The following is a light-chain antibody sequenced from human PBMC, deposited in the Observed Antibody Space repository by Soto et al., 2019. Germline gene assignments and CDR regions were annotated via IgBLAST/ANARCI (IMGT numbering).Light chain of an antibody. Sequence: QSVLTQPASVSGSPGQSITISCTGTSSDVGAYNSVARYQHNPGKAPKLMIYDVSNRPSGVSSRFSGSKSANTASLSISGLQADDEADYYCAAWDDSLNGVYVFGPGTKVTVL. V-gene: IGLV2-14*01. CDR3: AAWDDSLNGVYV. CDR2: DVS. CDR1: SSDVGAYNS. J-gene: IGLJ1*01.